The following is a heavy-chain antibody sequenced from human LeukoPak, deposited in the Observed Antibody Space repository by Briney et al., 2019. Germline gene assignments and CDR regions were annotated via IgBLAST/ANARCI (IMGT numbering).Heavy chain of an antibody. CDR1: GITFNSYP. Sequence: GSLLLSCLASGITFNSYPMHWVRQAPGKGLECGADISYDGRNQYFADSVRGRCTLSRDNSKHTLCLQMNTLKTADTAVYYCAADRFGSSSTRVGLDDWGQGTMVTVSS. CDR3: AADRFGSSSTRVGLDD. J-gene: IGHJ4*02. D-gene: IGHD6-6*01. CDR2: ISYDGRNQ. V-gene: IGHV3-30*04.